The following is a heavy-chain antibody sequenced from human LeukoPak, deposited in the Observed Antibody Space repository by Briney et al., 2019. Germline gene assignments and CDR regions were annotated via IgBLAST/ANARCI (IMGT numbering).Heavy chain of an antibody. Sequence: SQTLSLTCAISGDSVSSNSASWNWFRQSPSRGLEWLGRTFYTSKWNNDYAVSVKSRITINPDTSKNHFSLQLNSVTPEDTAVYYCVRRRYYDYTGFFDYWGQGTLVTVSS. CDR1: GDSVSSNSAS. D-gene: IGHD3-22*01. CDR3: VRRRYYDYTGFFDY. J-gene: IGHJ4*02. CDR2: TFYTSKWNN. V-gene: IGHV6-1*01.